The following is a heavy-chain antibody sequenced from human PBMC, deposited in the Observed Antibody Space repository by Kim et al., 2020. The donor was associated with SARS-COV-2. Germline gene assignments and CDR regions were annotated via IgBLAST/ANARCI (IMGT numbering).Heavy chain of an antibody. V-gene: IGHV1-2*02. J-gene: IGHJ4*02. CDR3: ARDRSSWYGGGFDY. D-gene: IGHD6-13*01. Sequence: AQKFQGRVTMTRDTSISTAYMELSRLRADDTAVYYCARDRSSWYGGGFDYWGQGTLVTVSS.